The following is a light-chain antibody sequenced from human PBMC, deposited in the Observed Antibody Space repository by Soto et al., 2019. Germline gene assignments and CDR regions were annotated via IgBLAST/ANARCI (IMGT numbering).Light chain of an antibody. CDR3: QQYYSYPYT. Sequence: AIRMTQSPSSLSASTGDRVTITCRASQGISSYLAWYQQKPGKAPKLLIYAASTLQSGVPSRFSGSGSGTDFTLTISCLQSEDFATYSFQQYYSYPYTFGQGTKLEIK. CDR1: QGISSY. CDR2: AAS. V-gene: IGKV1-8*01. J-gene: IGKJ2*01.